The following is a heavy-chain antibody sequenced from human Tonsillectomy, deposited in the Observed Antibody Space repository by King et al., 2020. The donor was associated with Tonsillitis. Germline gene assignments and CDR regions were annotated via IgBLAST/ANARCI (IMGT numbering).Heavy chain of an antibody. V-gene: IGHV3-9*01. Sequence: QLVQSGGGLVQPGRSLRLSCAASGFTFDDYAMHWVRQAPGKGLEWVSGISWNSGSIGYADSVKGRFTISRDNAKNSLYLQMNSLRAEDTALYYCAKDVRGSGAFDFWGQGTMVTVSS. CDR3: AKDVRGSGAFDF. D-gene: IGHD3-10*01. CDR1: GFTFDDYA. J-gene: IGHJ3*01. CDR2: ISWNSGSI.